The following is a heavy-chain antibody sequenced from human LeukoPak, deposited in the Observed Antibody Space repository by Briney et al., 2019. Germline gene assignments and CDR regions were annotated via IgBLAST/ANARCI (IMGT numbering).Heavy chain of an antibody. CDR1: GGSISSGGYY. D-gene: IGHD2-2*02. J-gene: IGHJ4*02. V-gene: IGHV4-31*03. Sequence: NPSETLSLTCTVSGGSISSGGYYWSWIRQRPGKGLEWIVYIYYSGSTYYNPSLKRRVTISVDTSKNQFSLKLSSVTAADTAVNYGAALNQLLYERAAPFDYWGQGTLVTASS. CDR3: AALNQLLYERAAPFDY. CDR2: IYYSGST.